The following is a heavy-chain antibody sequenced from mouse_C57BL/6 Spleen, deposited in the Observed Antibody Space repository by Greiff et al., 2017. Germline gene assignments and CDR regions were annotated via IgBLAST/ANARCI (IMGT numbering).Heavy chain of an antibody. V-gene: IGHV2-5*01. J-gene: IGHJ4*01. CDR2: IWRGGST. CDR3: ANYYGSSKDAMDY. Sequence: VQLQQSGPGLVQPSQSLSITCTVSGFSLTSYGVHWVRQSPGKGLEWLGVIWRGGSTDYNAAFMSRLSITKDNSKSQVFFKMNSLQADDTAIYYSANYYGSSKDAMDYWGQGTSVTVSS. D-gene: IGHD1-1*01. CDR1: GFSLTSYG.